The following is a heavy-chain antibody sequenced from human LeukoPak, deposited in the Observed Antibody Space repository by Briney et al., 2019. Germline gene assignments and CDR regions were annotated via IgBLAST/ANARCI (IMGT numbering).Heavy chain of an antibody. D-gene: IGHD2-2*01. V-gene: IGHV4-34*01. J-gene: IGHJ5*02. CDR3: ARNLVPAFDP. Sequence: SETLSLTCAVYGGSFSGYYWSWIRQPPGKGLEWIGEINHSGSTNYNPSLKRRVTISVDTSKNQFSLKLSSVTAADTAVYYCARNLVPAFDPWGQGTLVTVSS. CDR2: INHSGST. CDR1: GGSFSGYY.